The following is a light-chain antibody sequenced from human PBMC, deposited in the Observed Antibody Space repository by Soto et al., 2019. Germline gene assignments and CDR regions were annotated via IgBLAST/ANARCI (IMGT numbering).Light chain of an antibody. J-gene: IGKJ4*01. CDR2: DAS. V-gene: IGKV3-20*01. CDR1: QTVRNNY. CDR3: QQFSSYPLT. Sequence: IGLTQPPGTLSLSPGERATLSCRASQTVRNNYLAWYQQKPGQAPRLLIYDASSRATGIPDRFSGGGSGTDFTLTISRLEPEDFAVYYCQQFSSYPLTFGGGTKV.